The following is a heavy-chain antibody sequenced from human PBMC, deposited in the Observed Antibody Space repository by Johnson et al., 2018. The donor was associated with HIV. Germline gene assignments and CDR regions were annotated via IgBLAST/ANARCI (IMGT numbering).Heavy chain of an antibody. CDR1: GFTFNSYA. J-gene: IGHJ3*01. V-gene: IGHV3-30*14. Sequence: QVQLVESGGGVVQPGRSLRLSCAASGFTFNSYAMHWVRQAPGKGLEWVAVISYDGSNKYYPGSVKGRLTISRENAKNSLYLQMNSLRAGDTAVYYCARGPSVVTLHAFDLWGQGTLVTVSS. CDR2: ISYDGSNK. CDR3: ARGPSVVTLHAFDL. D-gene: IGHD4-23*01.